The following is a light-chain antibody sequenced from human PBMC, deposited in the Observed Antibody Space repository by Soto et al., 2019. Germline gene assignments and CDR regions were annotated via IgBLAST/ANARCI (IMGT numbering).Light chain of an antibody. CDR2: AAS. CDR1: QGISSY. J-gene: IGKJ1*01. V-gene: IGKV1-9*01. Sequence: DIQLTQSPSFLSASVGDRVTITCLASQGISSYLAWYQQKPGKAPKLLIYAASTLQSGVPSRFSGSGSGTDFTLTISCLQSEDFATYYCQQFHSYPRTFGQGTKVDIK. CDR3: QQFHSYPRT.